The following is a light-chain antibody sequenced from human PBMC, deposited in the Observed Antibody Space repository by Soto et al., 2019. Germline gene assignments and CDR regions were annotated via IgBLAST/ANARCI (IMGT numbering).Light chain of an antibody. CDR2: GAY. CDR1: HSFSSN. V-gene: IGKV3-15*01. Sequence: IVMTQSPATLSVSPCEIATLSCSSSHSFSSNLAFYQQKPVQAPRLLIYGAYTRAAGVPARFSGSGSGTEFTLTITSLQSEDIALYYCQQYNIWPPITFGQGTRLENK. J-gene: IGKJ5*01. CDR3: QQYNIWPPIT.